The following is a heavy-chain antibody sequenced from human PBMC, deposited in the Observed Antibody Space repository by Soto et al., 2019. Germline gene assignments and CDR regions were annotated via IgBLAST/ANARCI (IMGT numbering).Heavy chain of an antibody. CDR2: VQYSGST. Sequence: SETLSLTCTVSRGSIRDSYWGWIRQPPGKRLEWIGYVQYSGSTKYNPSLESRVAMSIDTTRTQCFLQLTPVTTAHTALDFCVSALACTRRYSSQFVYWDPGTLLTVSS. J-gene: IGHJ4*02. CDR3: VSALACTRRYSSQFVY. D-gene: IGHD2-8*01. V-gene: IGHV4-59*01. CDR1: RGSIRDSY.